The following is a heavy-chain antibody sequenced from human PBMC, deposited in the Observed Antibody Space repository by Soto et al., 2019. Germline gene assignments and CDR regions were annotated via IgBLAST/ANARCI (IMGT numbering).Heavy chain of an antibody. J-gene: IGHJ4*02. CDR3: ARVTWWLPFDY. Sequence: GASVKVSCKASGYTFSNYGIHWVRQAPGQGLEWMGWISAYNGNTNYAQKLQGRVTMTTDTSTSTAYMELRSLRSDDTAVYYCARVTWWLPFDYWGQGTLVTVSS. D-gene: IGHD5-12*01. CDR2: ISAYNGNT. V-gene: IGHV1-18*01. CDR1: GYTFSNYG.